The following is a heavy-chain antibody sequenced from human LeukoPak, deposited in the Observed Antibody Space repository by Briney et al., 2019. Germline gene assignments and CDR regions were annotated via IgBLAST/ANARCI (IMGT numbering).Heavy chain of an antibody. J-gene: IGHJ4*02. CDR1: GFTFSSYW. CDR2: ISSSSSYI. V-gene: IGHV3-21*01. Sequence: GGSLRLSCAASGFTFSSYWMSWVRQAPGKGLEWVSSISSSSSYIYYADSVKGRFTISRDNAKNSLYLQMNSLRVEDTAVYYCARADRDSDWYIDDCWGQGTLVTVSS. CDR3: ARADRDSDWYIDDC. D-gene: IGHD6-19*01.